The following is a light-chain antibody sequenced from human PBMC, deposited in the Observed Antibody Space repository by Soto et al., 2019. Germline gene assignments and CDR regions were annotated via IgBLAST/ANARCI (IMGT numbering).Light chain of an antibody. V-gene: IGLV2-14*01. Sequence: QSVLTQPASVSGSPGQSITISCTGTSSDVGGYNYVSWYQQHPGKAPKLMIYDVSNRPSGVSNRFSGSKSGNTASLTISGLQAEDDADYYCSSYTSSSTRVFGGGTKLTAL. J-gene: IGLJ2*01. CDR2: DVS. CDR3: SSYTSSSTRV. CDR1: SSDVGGYNY.